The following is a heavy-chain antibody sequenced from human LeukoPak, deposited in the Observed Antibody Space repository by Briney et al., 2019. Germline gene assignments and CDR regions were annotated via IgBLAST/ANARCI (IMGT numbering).Heavy chain of an antibody. J-gene: IGHJ4*02. CDR2: ISSSGSTI. D-gene: IGHD3-22*01. CDR3: ARPGTSGYYSPLDY. Sequence: GGSLRLSCAASGFTFSSYSMNWVRQAPGKGLEWVSYISSSGSTIYYADSVKGRFTISRDNAKNSLYLQMNSLRVEDTAVYYCARPGTSGYYSPLDYWGQGTLVTVSS. V-gene: IGHV3-48*01. CDR1: GFTFSSYS.